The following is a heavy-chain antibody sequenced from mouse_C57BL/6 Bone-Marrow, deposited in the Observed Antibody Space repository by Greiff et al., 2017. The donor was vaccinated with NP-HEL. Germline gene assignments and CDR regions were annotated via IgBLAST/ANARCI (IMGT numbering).Heavy chain of an antibody. D-gene: IGHD1-1*01. CDR2: IHPNSGST. CDR3: ASYYYGSSYPAWFAY. J-gene: IGHJ3*01. V-gene: IGHV1-64*01. Sequence: VQLQQPGAELVKPGASVTLSCKASGYTFTSYWMHWVKQRPGQGLEWIGMIHPNSGSTNYNEKFKSKATLTVDKSSSTAYMQLSSLTSEDSAVYYCASYYYGSSYPAWFAYWGQGTLVTVSA. CDR1: GYTFTSYW.